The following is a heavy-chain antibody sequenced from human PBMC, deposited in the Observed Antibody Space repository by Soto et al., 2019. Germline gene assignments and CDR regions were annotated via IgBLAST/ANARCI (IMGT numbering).Heavy chain of an antibody. V-gene: IGHV4-4*02. CDR1: GGSISSNKW. CDR3: ARDDDIVVVPTSLGAMDV. Sequence: SETLSLTCAVYGGSISSNKWWSWVRQPPGKGLEWIGEIYHSGSTNYNPSLKSRVTISLDKSKNQFSLKLTSVTAAASAVYYCARDDDIVVVPTSLGAMDVWGQGTTVTVSS. D-gene: IGHD2-2*01. CDR2: IYHSGST. J-gene: IGHJ6*02.